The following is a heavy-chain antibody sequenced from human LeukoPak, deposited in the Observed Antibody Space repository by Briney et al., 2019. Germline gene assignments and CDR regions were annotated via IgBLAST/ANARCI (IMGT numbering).Heavy chain of an antibody. CDR2: ISAYNGST. CDR1: GYTFTSYG. J-gene: IGHJ6*02. CDR3: ARDQVAAAGPAYYYGMDV. Sequence: ASVKVSCKASGYTFTSYGISWVRQAPGQGLEWMGWISAYNGSTNYAQKLQGRVTMTTDTSTSTAYMELRSLRSDDTAVYYCARDQVAAAGPAYYYGMDVWGQGTTVTVSS. D-gene: IGHD6-13*01. V-gene: IGHV1-18*01.